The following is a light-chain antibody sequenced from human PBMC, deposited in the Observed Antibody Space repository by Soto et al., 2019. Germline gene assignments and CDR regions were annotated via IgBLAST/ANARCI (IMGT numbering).Light chain of an antibody. Sequence: EIVMTQSPATLSVSPGERATLSCRASQSVSSNLAWYQQKPGQAPRLLIDGTSTRATTIPARFSGSGSGTEFTLTISSLQSEDFAVYYCQQYNNWPPFTFGPGTKVDIK. J-gene: IGKJ3*01. V-gene: IGKV3-15*01. CDR3: QQYNNWPPFT. CDR1: QSVSSN. CDR2: GTS.